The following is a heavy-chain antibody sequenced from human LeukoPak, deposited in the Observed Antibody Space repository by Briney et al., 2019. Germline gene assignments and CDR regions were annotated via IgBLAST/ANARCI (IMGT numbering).Heavy chain of an antibody. D-gene: IGHD3-10*01. J-gene: IGHJ6*02. CDR2: INPNSGGT. CDR1: GYTFTGYY. V-gene: IGHV1-2*02. CDR3: ARDRRIGITMVRGRNNYYYGMDV. Sequence: GASVKVSCKASGYTFTGYYMHWVRQAPGQGLEWMGRINPNSGGTNYAQKFQGRVTMTRDTSISTAYMELSRLRSDDTAVYYCARDRRIGITMVRGRNNYYYGMDVWGQGTTVTVSS.